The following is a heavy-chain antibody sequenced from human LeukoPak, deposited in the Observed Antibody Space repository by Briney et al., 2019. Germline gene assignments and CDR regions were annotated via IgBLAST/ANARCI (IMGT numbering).Heavy chain of an antibody. V-gene: IGHV1-2*02. J-gene: IGHJ6*02. CDR3: ARDVAVATRGDYYYGMDV. CDR2: INPNSGGT. D-gene: IGHD6-19*01. Sequence: GASVKVSCKASGYTFTGYYMHWMRQAPGQGLEWMGWINPNSGGTNYAQKFQGRVTMTRDTSISTAYMELSRLRSDDTAVYYCARDVAVATRGDYYYGMDVWGQGTTVTVSS. CDR1: GYTFTGYY.